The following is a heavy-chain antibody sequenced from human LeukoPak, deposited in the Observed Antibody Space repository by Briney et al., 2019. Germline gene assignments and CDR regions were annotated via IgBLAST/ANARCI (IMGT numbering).Heavy chain of an antibody. CDR3: ARDLVGYSSSIYFDY. V-gene: IGHV1-46*01. Sequence: ASVKVSCKASGYTFTSYYMHWVRQAPGQGLEWMGIINPSGGSTSYAQKFQGRVTMTRDTSTSTVYMELSSLRSEDTAVYYCARDLVGYSSSIYFDYWGQGTLVTVSS. CDR1: GYTFTSYY. J-gene: IGHJ4*02. CDR2: INPSGGST. D-gene: IGHD6-6*01.